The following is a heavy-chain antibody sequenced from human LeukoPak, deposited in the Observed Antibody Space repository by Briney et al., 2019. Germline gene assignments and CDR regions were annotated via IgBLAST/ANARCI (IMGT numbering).Heavy chain of an antibody. CDR2: IYSGGST. J-gene: IGHJ6*03. D-gene: IGHD3-10*01. Sequence: GGSLRLSCVASGFTVSSNYMSWVRQAPGKGLEWVSVIYSGGSTYYADSVKGRFTIPRDNSKNTLYLQMNSLRAEDTAVYYCASGSGSYRTPYYYMDVWGTGTTVTVSS. V-gene: IGHV3-53*01. CDR3: ASGSGSYRTPYYYMDV. CDR1: GFTVSSNY.